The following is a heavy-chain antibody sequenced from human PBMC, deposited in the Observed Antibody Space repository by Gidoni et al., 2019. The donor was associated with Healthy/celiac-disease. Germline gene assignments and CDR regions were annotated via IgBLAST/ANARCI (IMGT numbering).Heavy chain of an antibody. CDR3: ARDREMATIRDYFDY. J-gene: IGHJ4*02. CDR2: ISYDGSNK. Sequence: QVQLVESGGGVVQPGRSLRVSCAASGLTFSSYAMDWVRQAPGKGLEWVAVISYDGSNKYYADSVKGRFTISRDNSKNTLYLQMNSLRAEDTAVYYCARDREMATIRDYFDYWGQGTLVTVSS. D-gene: IGHD5-12*01. CDR1: GLTFSSYA. V-gene: IGHV3-30-3*01.